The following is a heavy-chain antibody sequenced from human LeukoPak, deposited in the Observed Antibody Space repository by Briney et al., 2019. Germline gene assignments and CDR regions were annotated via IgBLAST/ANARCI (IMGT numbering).Heavy chain of an antibody. Sequence: GASVKVSCKASGYTFTSYDINWVRQATGQGLEWMGWMNPNSGNTGHAQKFQGRVTMTRNTSISTAYMELSSLRSEGTAVYYCYGDRIVAAGDNWFDPWGQGTLVTVSS. CDR3: YGDRIVAAGDNWFDP. J-gene: IGHJ5*02. CDR1: GYTFTSYD. CDR2: MNPNSGNT. V-gene: IGHV1-8*01. D-gene: IGHD6-13*01.